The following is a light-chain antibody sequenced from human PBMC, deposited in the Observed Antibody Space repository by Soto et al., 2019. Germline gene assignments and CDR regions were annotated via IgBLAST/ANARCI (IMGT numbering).Light chain of an antibody. Sequence: DIQMTQSPSTLSASVGDRVTITCRASQSISSWLAWYQQKPGKAPKLLISKASSLESGVPSRFSGSGSGTEFTLTIISLQPDDFATYYCQQYNSWYTFGQGTKLEIK. CDR2: KAS. CDR3: QQYNSWYT. CDR1: QSISSW. V-gene: IGKV1-5*03. J-gene: IGKJ2*01.